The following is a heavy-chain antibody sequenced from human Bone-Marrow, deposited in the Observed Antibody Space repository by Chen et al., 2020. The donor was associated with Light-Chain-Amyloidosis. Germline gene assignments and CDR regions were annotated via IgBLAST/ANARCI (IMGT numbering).Heavy chain of an antibody. Sequence: DVKLVESGGGLVKPGGSLRLSCAASGFSFSNAWMIWVRQAPGRGLEWVGRIKIKTDGGTADYAAPVKGRFTISRDDSKNTVYLQMNSLKTEDTAVYYCTGGGYSSSWYYYYHYIMEVWGQGTTVTVSS. CDR2: IKIKTDGGTA. V-gene: IGHV3-15*01. CDR3: TGGGYSSSWYYYYHYIMEV. CDR1: GFSFSNAW. J-gene: IGHJ6*02. D-gene: IGHD6-13*01.